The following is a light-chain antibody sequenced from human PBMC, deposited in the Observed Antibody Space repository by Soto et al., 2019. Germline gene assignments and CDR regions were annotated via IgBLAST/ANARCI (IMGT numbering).Light chain of an antibody. CDR1: SSDIGAYNY. J-gene: IGLJ1*01. CDR3: SSYTSSSTLV. CDR2: EVS. V-gene: IGLV2-14*01. Sequence: QSVLTQPASVSGSPGQSITISCTGTSSDIGAYNYVSWYQQHPGKAPQLMIYEVSNRPSGVSSRFSGSKSGNTASLTISGLQAEDEADYYCSSYTSSSTLVFGTGTKVTVL.